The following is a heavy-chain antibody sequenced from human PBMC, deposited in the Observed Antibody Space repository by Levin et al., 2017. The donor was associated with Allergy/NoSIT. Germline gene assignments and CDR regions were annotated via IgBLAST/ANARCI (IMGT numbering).Heavy chain of an antibody. CDR2: IIPIFGTA. CDR3: AREAGYDFWSGYLTPSRGWFDP. Sequence: SVKVSCKASGGTFSSYAISWVRQAPGQGLEWMGGIIPIFGTANYAQKFQGRVTITADKSTSTAYMELSSLRSEDTAVYYCAREAGYDFWSGYLTPSRGWFDPWGQGTLVTVSS. V-gene: IGHV1-69*06. D-gene: IGHD3-3*01. CDR1: GGTFSSYA. J-gene: IGHJ5*02.